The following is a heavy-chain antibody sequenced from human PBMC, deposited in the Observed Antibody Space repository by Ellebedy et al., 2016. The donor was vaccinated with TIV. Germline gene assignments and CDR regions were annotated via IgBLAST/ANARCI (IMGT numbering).Heavy chain of an antibody. J-gene: IGHJ4*02. V-gene: IGHV3-11*06. Sequence: GESLKISCAASGFTFRDYYMNWIRQAPGKGLEWVSYISSSSRHTNHADSVKGRFTISRDKAKNSLYLQMNSLRAEETAVYYCARGAPPEYYYDSSGYYPLDYWGQGTLVTVSS. D-gene: IGHD3-22*01. CDR3: ARGAPPEYYYDSSGYYPLDY. CDR1: GFTFRDYY. CDR2: ISSSSRHT.